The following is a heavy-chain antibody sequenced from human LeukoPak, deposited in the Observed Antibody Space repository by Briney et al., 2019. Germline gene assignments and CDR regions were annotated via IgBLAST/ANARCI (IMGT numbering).Heavy chain of an antibody. J-gene: IGHJ4*02. CDR3: AKDMDVGGYGSGDYFDY. Sequence: GGSLRLSYAASGFTFSSYGMHWVRQAPGKGLEWVAFIRYDGTNKYYADSVKGRFTISRDNSKNTLYLQMNSLRAEDTAVYYCAKDMDVGGYGSGDYFDYCGQGTLVTVSS. V-gene: IGHV3-30*02. D-gene: IGHD3-10*01. CDR2: IRYDGTNK. CDR1: GFTFSSYG.